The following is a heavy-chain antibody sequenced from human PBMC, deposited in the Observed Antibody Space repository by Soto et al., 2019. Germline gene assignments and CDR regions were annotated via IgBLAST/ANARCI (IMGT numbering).Heavy chain of an antibody. V-gene: IGHV1-24*01. J-gene: IGHJ3*02. CDR1: GYTLTKLP. D-gene: IGHD1-26*01. CDR2: FDPKDGET. Sequence: GASVKVSCKVSGYTLTKLPMHWVRQAPGKGLEWMGGFDPKDGETVYSQKFQGRVTMTEDTSTDTAYMELSSLRSEDTAMYFCATGRFMSGASYGFDIWGQGTMVTVSS. CDR3: ATGRFMSGASYGFDI.